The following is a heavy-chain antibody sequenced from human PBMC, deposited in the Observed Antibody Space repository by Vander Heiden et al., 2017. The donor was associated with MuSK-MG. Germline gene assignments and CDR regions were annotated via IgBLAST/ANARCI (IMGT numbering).Heavy chain of an antibody. J-gene: IGHJ4*02. CDR2: VTYHGSNK. D-gene: IGHD3-3*01. Sequence: QVQLVESGGGVVQPGRSLRLSCAAAGFTSSRNGMHWVRQAPGKGLEWVAGVTYHGSNKYHADSVKGRFTISRDNSKNTLYLQMNSLRAEDTAVYYCAKGFLEWSDPGGFDSWGQGTLVTVSS. CDR3: AKGFLEWSDPGGFDS. CDR1: GFTSSRNG. V-gene: IGHV3-30*18.